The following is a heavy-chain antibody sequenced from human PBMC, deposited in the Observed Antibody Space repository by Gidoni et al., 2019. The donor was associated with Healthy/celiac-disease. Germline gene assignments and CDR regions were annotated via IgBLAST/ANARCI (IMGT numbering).Heavy chain of an antibody. CDR1: GFTFSSYA. V-gene: IGHV3-30-3*01. J-gene: IGHJ3*02. Sequence: QLVESGGGVVQPGRSLRLSCAASGFTFSSYAMHWVRQAPGKGLEWGAVISYDGSNKYYADSVKGRFTISRDNSKNTLYLQMNSLRAEDTAVYYCARDKHDFWSGNAFDIWGQGTMVTVSS. CDR3: ARDKHDFWSGNAFDI. CDR2: ISYDGSNK. D-gene: IGHD3-3*01.